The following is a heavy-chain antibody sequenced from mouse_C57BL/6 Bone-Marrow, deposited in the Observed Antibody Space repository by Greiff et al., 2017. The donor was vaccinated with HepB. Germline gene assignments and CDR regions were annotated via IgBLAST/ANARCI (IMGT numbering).Heavy chain of an antibody. CDR3: ARDYGNYEAY. CDR2: ISDGGSYT. V-gene: IGHV5-4*01. J-gene: IGHJ3*01. D-gene: IGHD2-1*01. Sequence: EVQGVESGGGLVKPGGSLKLSCAASGFTFSSYAMSWVRQTPEKRLEWVATISDGGSYTYYPDNVKGRFTISRDNAKNNLYLQMSHLKSEDTAMYYCARDYGNYEAYWGQGTLVTVSA. CDR1: GFTFSSYA.